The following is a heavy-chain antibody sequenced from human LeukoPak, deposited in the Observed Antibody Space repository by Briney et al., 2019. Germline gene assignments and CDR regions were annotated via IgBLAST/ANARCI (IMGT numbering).Heavy chain of an antibody. CDR3: ARSQCSSTICYDWFDP. CDR1: GYTFTGYY. J-gene: IGHJ5*02. CDR2: INPNSGGT. V-gene: IGHV1-2*02. D-gene: IGHD2-2*01. Sequence: ASVKVSCKASGYTFTGYYMRWVRQAPGQGLEWMGWINPNSGGTNYAQKFQGRVTMTRDTSISTAYMELSRLRSDDTAVYYCARSQCSSTICYDWFDPWGQGTLVTVSS.